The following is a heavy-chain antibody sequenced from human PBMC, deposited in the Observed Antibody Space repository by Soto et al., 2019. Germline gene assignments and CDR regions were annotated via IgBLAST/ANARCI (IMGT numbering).Heavy chain of an antibody. CDR3: ARGGCAIGRFDI. J-gene: IGHJ4*02. CDR2: VSYSGDT. Sequence: QVQLQESRPGLVRPSDTLSLTCTVSGGSVSSASYFWNWIGQPPGQGLDWIGYVSYSGDTAYTPTLKSRVTISSDTSKNQFSLKLSSVTAAGTAVYYCARGGCAIGRFDIWGEGTLVT. D-gene: IGHD2-21*01. V-gene: IGHV4-61*01. CDR1: GGSVSSASYF.